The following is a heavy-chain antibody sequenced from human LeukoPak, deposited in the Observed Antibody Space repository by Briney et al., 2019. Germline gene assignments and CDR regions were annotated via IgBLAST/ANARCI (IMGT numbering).Heavy chain of an antibody. CDR3: ARQHSSGWLLDY. J-gene: IGHJ4*02. D-gene: IGHD6-19*01. CDR1: GGSISSSTYY. CDR2: LYYSGST. V-gene: IGHV4-39*01. Sequence: SETLSLTCTVSGGSISSSTYYWGWIRQPPGKGLERIGSLYYSGSTYYNPSLKSRVTISEDTSKNQFSLKLSSVTAADTAVYYCARQHSSGWLLDYWGQGTLVTVSS.